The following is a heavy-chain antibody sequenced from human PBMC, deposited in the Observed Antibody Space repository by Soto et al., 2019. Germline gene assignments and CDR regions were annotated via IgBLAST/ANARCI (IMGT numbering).Heavy chain of an antibody. CDR1: GGSLSGHY. J-gene: IGHJ4*02. D-gene: IGHD1-20*01. V-gene: IGHV4-34*01. CDR3: ASHQYTWNNQFVY. CDR2: INHLGST. Sequence: SETLSLTCAVYGGSLSGHYWSWLRQPPGKGLEWIGEINHLGSTDYNPSLRSRVTISVDRSKNQFSLRLTSVTAADTAVYYCASHQYTWNNQFVYWGQGTLVTVSS.